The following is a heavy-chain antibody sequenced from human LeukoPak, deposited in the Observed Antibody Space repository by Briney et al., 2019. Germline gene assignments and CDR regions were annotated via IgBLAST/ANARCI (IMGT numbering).Heavy chain of an antibody. J-gene: IGHJ4*02. D-gene: IGHD4-17*01. V-gene: IGHV3-48*03. CDR2: ISTSGSTI. CDR3: AREPPTVTALFNY. Sequence: GGSLRLSCAAPGFTFSSYEMNWVRQAPGKGLEWISYISTSGSTIYYADSVKGRFTISRDNAKNSLYLQMNSLRAEDTAVYYCAREPPTVTALFNYWGQGTLVTVSS. CDR1: GFTFSSYE.